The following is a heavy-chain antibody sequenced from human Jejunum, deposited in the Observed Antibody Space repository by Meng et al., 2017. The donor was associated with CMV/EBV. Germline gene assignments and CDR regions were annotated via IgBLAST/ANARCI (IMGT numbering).Heavy chain of an antibody. D-gene: IGHD2-15*01. J-gene: IGHJ5*02. CDR2: VSDIGRT. Sequence: TVSSDSINSYYWHCTRQSPGKGLECIGYVSDIGRTNYNASLRSRVTMSLDTSNKHFVLKLSSVTAADTAVYYCARGLRCYLLAFDPWGQGRLVTVSS. V-gene: IGHV4-59*13. CDR3: ARGLRCYLLAFDP. CDR1: SDSINSYY.